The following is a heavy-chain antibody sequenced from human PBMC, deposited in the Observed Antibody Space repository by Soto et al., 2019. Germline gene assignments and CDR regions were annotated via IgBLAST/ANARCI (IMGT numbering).Heavy chain of an antibody. Sequence: QVQLVQPGAEVKKPGSSVKVSCTASGGPFSSYAINWVRQAPGQVLEWMGVITPMLGPPHYAQNFEGRVTIPADKSTNTAYMELSSPTYGDTAVCFCARVFTGRGFAPWGQGTRVTVSS. CDR2: ITPMLGPP. CDR3: ARVFTGRGFAP. CDR1: GGPFSSYA. D-gene: IGHD3-10*02. V-gene: IGHV1-69*06. J-gene: IGHJ5*02.